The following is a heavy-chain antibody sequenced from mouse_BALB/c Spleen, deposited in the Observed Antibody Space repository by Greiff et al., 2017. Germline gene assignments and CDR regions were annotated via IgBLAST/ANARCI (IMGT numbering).Heavy chain of an antibody. CDR3: TRGATMITTGYAMDY. CDR1: GFTFSSYT. V-gene: IGHV5-6-4*01. Sequence: EVKVEESGGGLVKPGGSLKLSCAASGFTFSSYTMSWVRQTPEKRLEWVATISSGGSYTYYPDSVKGRFTISRDNAKNTLYLQMSSLKSEDTAMYYCTRGATMITTGYAMDYWGQGTSVTVSS. J-gene: IGHJ4*01. D-gene: IGHD2-4*01. CDR2: ISSGGSYT.